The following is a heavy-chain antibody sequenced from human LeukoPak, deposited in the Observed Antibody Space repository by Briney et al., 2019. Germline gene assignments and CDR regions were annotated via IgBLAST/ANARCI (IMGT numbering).Heavy chain of an antibody. CDR3: ARARSVPAAISLLSY. CDR2: INPNSGGT. Sequence: GASVKVSCRASGYTFTGYYMHWVRQAPGQGLEWMGRINPNSGGTNYAQKFQGRVTMTRDTSISTAYMELSRLRSDDTAVYYCARARSVPAAISLLSYWGQGTLVTVSS. CDR1: GYTFTGYY. V-gene: IGHV1-2*06. J-gene: IGHJ4*02. D-gene: IGHD2-2*02.